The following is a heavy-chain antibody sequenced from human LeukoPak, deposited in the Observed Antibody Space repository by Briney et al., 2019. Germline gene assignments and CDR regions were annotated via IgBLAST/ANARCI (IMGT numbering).Heavy chain of an antibody. Sequence: GGSLRLSCAASGFTFSSYAMSWVRQAPGKGLQWVSAIGGSGGSAHYADSVKGRFTISRDNSKNTLYLQMNSPRAEDTAVYYCAKKMLAHMDVWGKGTTVTVSS. V-gene: IGHV3-23*01. CDR3: AKKMLAHMDV. CDR2: IGGSGGSA. D-gene: IGHD3-10*02. J-gene: IGHJ6*03. CDR1: GFTFSSYA.